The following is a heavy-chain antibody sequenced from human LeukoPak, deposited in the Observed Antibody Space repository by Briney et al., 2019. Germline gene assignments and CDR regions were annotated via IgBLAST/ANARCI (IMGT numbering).Heavy chain of an antibody. CDR2: IDYSGST. Sequence: PSETLSLTCTVSGGSISSYYWSWIRQPPGKGLEWIGYIDYSGSTNYNPSLKSRVTISVDTSKNQFSLKLSSVTAADTAVYYCARAPYDFWSGYRGRWFDPWGQGTLVTVSS. V-gene: IGHV4-59*08. CDR3: ARAPYDFWSGYRGRWFDP. D-gene: IGHD3-3*01. J-gene: IGHJ5*02. CDR1: GGSISSYY.